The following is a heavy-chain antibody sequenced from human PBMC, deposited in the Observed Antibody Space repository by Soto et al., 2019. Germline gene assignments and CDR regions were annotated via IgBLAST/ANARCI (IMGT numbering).Heavy chain of an antibody. CDR1: GGSISGYY. Sequence: PSETLSLTCTVSGGSISGYYWSWIRQPPGKGLEWIGYMYKTGSTVYNPSFKSRVTISVDTSKNQFSLYLQMNSLRTEDTALYYCAKDIRLNGDRNYYYGMDVWGQGTTVTVSS. V-gene: IGHV4-59*01. D-gene: IGHD7-27*01. CDR2: MYKTGST. J-gene: IGHJ6*02. CDR3: AKDIRLNGDRNYYYGMDV.